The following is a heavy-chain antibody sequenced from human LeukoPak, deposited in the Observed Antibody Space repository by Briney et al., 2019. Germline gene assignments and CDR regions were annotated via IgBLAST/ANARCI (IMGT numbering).Heavy chain of an antibody. CDR2: MYYSGST. CDR3: ARAGSGWSFDY. V-gene: IGHV4-59*13. CDR1: GASISTYF. D-gene: IGHD6-19*01. Sequence: SETLSLTCTASGASISTYFWNWIRQPPGRGLEWIGSMYYSGSTNYNPSLKSRVTISVDTSKDQFSLRLTSLTAADTAVYYCARAGSGWSFDYWGQGTLVTVSS. J-gene: IGHJ4*02.